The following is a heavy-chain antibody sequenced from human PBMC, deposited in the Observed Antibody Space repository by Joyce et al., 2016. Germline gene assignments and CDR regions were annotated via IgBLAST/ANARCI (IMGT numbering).Heavy chain of an antibody. D-gene: IGHD3-3*01. CDR2: IVQMSETT. J-gene: IGHJ4*02. CDR3: ARGRGDDFWSGYYGSIDY. Sequence: QVQLEQSGAEVKKPGSSVKVSCKTSGDIFNAYGINWVRQAPGQGLEWLGGIVQMSETTDYAQKCRGRLTISAHEPTSTVYMELSSLRSDDTGTYYCARGRGDDFWSGYYGSIDYWGQGTLVSVSS. V-gene: IGHV1-69*01. CDR1: GDIFNAYG.